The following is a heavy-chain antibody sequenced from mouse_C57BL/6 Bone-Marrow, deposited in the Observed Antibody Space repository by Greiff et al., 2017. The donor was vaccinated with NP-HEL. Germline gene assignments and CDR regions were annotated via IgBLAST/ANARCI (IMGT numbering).Heavy chain of an antibody. J-gene: IGHJ2*01. D-gene: IGHD1-1*01. V-gene: IGHV1-80*01. Sequence: QVHVKQSGAELVKPGASVKISCKASGYAFSSYWMNWVKQRPGKGLEWIGQIYPGDGDTNYNGKFKGKATLTADKSSSTAYMQLSSLTSEDSAVYFCARWVDFYYGSSYFDYWGQGTTLTVSS. CDR1: GYAFSSYW. CDR2: IYPGDGDT. CDR3: ARWVDFYYGSSYFDY.